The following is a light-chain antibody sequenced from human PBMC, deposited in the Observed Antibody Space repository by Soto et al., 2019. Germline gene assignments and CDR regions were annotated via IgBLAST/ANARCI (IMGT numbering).Light chain of an antibody. CDR2: AAS. V-gene: IGKV1-17*01. Sequence: IQMTQSPSSLSASVGDRLSITCRASQVITNDLGWYQQKPGKAPKRLIYAASTLQSGVPSRFSGSGSGTEFTLTISSLQPEDFAVYYCQQYGSSPRTFGQGTKVDIK. CDR1: QVITND. CDR3: QQYGSSPRT. J-gene: IGKJ1*01.